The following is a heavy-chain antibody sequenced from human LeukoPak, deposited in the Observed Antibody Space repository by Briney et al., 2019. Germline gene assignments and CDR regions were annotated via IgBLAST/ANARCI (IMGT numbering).Heavy chain of an antibody. Sequence: IGYIYHSGSTYFNPSLKSRVTISVDRSKNQFSLKLSSVTAADTAVYYCARVGLGYEIDYWGQGTLVTVSS. V-gene: IGHV4-30-2*01. D-gene: IGHD5-12*01. CDR3: ARVGLGYEIDY. J-gene: IGHJ4*02. CDR2: IYHSGST.